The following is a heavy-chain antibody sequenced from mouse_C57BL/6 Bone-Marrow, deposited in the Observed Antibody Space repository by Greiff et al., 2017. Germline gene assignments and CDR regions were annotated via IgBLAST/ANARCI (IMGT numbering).Heavy chain of an antibody. V-gene: IGHV1-81*01. CDR2: IYPSSGNT. CDR1: GYTFTCYC. J-gene: IGHJ2*01. D-gene: IGHD3-2*02. Sequence: QVQLQPSGAELARPGASVKLSCKASGYTFTCYCLRWVKQRTVQGLEWIGKIYPSSGNTYYTPKFHGKATLTADKSSSTAYLELRSLTSEDSAVYFCSRDSSGYPFDDWGQGTTLTVSS. CDR3: SRDSSGYPFDD.